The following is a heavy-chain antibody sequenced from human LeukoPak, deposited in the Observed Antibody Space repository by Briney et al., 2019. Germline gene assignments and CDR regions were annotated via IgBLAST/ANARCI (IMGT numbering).Heavy chain of an antibody. D-gene: IGHD5-18*01. CDR1: GFTFDDYA. Sequence: GGSLRLSCAASGFTFDDYAMHWVRQAPGKGLEWVSGISWNSGSIGYADSVKGRSTISRDNAKNSLYLQMNSLRAEDTALYYCAKGIYSYGSPFDYWGQGTLVTVSS. CDR2: ISWNSGSI. V-gene: IGHV3-9*01. CDR3: AKGIYSYGSPFDY. J-gene: IGHJ4*02.